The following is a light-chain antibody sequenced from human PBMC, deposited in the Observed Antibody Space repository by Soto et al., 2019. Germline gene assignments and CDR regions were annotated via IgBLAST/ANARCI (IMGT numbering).Light chain of an antibody. Sequence: QSVLTHPASVSGSPGQSIAISCTGTRGDVGAYNYVSWYQQHPGKAPKLMISEVTNRPSGVSDRFSGSKSGNTASLAISGLQAEDEADYYCSSFTSRFTFVFGTGTKVTVL. CDR1: RGDVGAYNY. J-gene: IGLJ1*01. CDR2: EVT. V-gene: IGLV2-14*01. CDR3: SSFTSRFTFV.